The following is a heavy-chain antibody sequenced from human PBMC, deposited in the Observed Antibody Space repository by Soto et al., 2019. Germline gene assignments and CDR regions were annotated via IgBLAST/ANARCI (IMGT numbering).Heavy chain of an antibody. D-gene: IGHD2-2*01. CDR1: GFSLSTNGVS. Sequence: QITLKESGPTLVKPTQPLTLTCTFSGFSLSTNGVSVAWIRQPPGKAPKWLALIYWDDEKRYSQSLETRLTITKDTSRNLVVLTLTTMDPVGTATYFCAHRPGSTSFDYWGQGTLVTVSS. J-gene: IGHJ4*02. CDR2: IYWDDEK. V-gene: IGHV2-5*02. CDR3: AHRPGSTSFDY.